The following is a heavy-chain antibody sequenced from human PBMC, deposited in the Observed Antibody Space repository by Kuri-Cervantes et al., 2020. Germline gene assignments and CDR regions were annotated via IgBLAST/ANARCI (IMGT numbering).Heavy chain of an antibody. CDR3: ARPSAEVTLIRGYAAFDI. D-gene: IGHD3-10*01. CDR1: GFTFGDYA. J-gene: IGHJ3*02. V-gene: IGHV3-49*03. CDR2: TRSKTYGGTT. Sequence: GGSLRLSCTVSGFTFGDYATSWFRQAPGKGLEWVGFTRSKTYGGTTEYAASVKDRFTISRDDSRSIAYLEMNSLKTEDTAVYYCARPSAEVTLIRGYAAFDIWGQGTMVTVSS.